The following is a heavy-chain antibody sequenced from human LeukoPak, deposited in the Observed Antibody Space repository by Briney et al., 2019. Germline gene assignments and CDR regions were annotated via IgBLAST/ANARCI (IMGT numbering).Heavy chain of an antibody. V-gene: IGHV3-23*01. CDR2: ISGSGGST. J-gene: IGHJ4*02. CDR1: GFTFSSYA. CDR3: AKDPSLITIFGVDFDY. D-gene: IGHD3-3*01. Sequence: GGSLRLSCAASGFTFSSYAMSWVRQAPGKWLEWVSAISGSGGSTYYADSVKGRFTISRDNSKNTLYLQMNSLRAEDAAVYYCAKDPSLITIFGVDFDYWGQGTLVTVSS.